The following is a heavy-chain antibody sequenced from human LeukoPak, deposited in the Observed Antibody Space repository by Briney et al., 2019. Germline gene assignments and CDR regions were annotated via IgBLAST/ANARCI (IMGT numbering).Heavy chain of an antibody. CDR3: ARGRAARSFNYYYYYYMDV. CDR2: IYYSGSI. Sequence: PSETLSLTCTVSGGSISSYYWSWIRQPPGKGLEWIGYIYYSGSINYNPSLKSRVTISVDTSKNQFSLKLSSVTAADTAVYYCARGRAARSFNYYYYYYMDVWGKGTTVTVSS. D-gene: IGHD6-6*01. CDR1: GGSISSYY. J-gene: IGHJ6*03. V-gene: IGHV4-59*01.